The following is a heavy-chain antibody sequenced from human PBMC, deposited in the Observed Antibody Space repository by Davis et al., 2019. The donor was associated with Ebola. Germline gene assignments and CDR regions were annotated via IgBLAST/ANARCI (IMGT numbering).Heavy chain of an antibody. CDR1: GYTFTGYY. D-gene: IGHD5-18*01. CDR3: ARSPYYGDTAMVPYYYGMDV. J-gene: IGHJ6*02. CDR2: LNPHSGGT. Sequence: ASVKVSCKASGYTFTGYYMHWVRQAPGQGLEWMGWLNPHSGGTNYAQKFQGRVTMTRDTSISTAYMELSRLRSDDTAVYYCARSPYYGDTAMVPYYYGMDVWGQGTTVTVSS. V-gene: IGHV1-2*02.